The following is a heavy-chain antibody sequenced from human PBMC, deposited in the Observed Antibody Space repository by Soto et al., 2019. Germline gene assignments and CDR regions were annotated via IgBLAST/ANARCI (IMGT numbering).Heavy chain of an antibody. CDR3: AKDKGVFNWATSYFDY. Sequence: GSLRLSGADAGFTLSNYAMAWVRQAPDKGLERVALTSYDGNNEYYTDSVKGRFTISRDNSKNTLFLQMNGPRPEDTAVYYCAKDKGVFNWATSYFDYWGQGALVTGSS. V-gene: IGHV3-30*18. CDR1: GFTLSNYA. J-gene: IGHJ4*02. D-gene: IGHD1-1*01. CDR2: TSYDGNNE.